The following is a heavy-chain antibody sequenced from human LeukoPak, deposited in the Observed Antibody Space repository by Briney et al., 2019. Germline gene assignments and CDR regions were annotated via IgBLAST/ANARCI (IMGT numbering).Heavy chain of an antibody. J-gene: IGHJ4*02. CDR1: GFTFSSYG. CDR2: IWYDGSNK. Sequence: GGSLRLSCAASGFTFSSYGMHWVRQAPGKGLEWVPVIWYDGSNKYYADSVKGRFTISRDNSKNTLYLQINSLRAEDTAVYYCARDLSSPGPHSPHSMTLDYWGQGTLVTVSS. D-gene: IGHD2-15*01. V-gene: IGHV3-33*01. CDR3: ARDLSSPGPHSPHSMTLDY.